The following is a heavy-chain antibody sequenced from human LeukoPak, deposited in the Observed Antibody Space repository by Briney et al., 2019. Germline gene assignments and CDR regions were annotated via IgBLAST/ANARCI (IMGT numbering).Heavy chain of an antibody. Sequence: GGSLRLSCAASGFTVSSNYMSWVRQAPGKGLEWVSVIYSGGSTYYADSVKGRFTISRDNSKNTLYLQMNILRAEDTAVYYCARDGGYCRSTGCEDVNWFDPWGQGTLVTVSS. CDR1: GFTVSSNY. J-gene: IGHJ5*02. CDR3: ARDGGYCRSTGCEDVNWFDP. CDR2: IYSGGST. V-gene: IGHV3-53*01. D-gene: IGHD2-2*01.